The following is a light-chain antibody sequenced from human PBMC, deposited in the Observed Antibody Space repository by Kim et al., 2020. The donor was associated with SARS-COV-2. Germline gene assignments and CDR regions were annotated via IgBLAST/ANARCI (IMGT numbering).Light chain of an antibody. CDR1: SSNIENNY. CDR2: DNN. CDR3: GTWDSSLSAVV. Sequence: QSVLTQPPSVSAAPGQTVTISCSGSSSNIENNYVSWYQQLPGTAPKLLIYDNNERPSGIPDRFSGSKSGTSATLNITGLQTGDEADYYCGTWDSSLSAVVFGGGTQLTVL. V-gene: IGLV1-51*01. J-gene: IGLJ2*01.